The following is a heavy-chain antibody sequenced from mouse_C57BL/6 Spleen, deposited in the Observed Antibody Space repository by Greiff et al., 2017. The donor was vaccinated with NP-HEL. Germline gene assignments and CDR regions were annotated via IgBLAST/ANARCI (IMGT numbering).Heavy chain of an antibody. D-gene: IGHD1-1*01. CDR2: ISSGSSTI. CDR1: GFTFSDYG. Sequence: EVKVVESGGGLVKPGGSLKLSCAASGFTFSDYGLHWVRQAPEKGLEWVAYISSGSSTIYYADTVKGRFPISRDNAKNTLFLQMTSLRSEDTAMYYCARGYYYGSSYDYYAMDYWGQGTSVTVSS. V-gene: IGHV5-17*01. CDR3: ARGYYYGSSYDYYAMDY. J-gene: IGHJ4*01.